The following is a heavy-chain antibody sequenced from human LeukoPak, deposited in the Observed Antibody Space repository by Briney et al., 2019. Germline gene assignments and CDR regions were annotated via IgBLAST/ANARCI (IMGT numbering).Heavy chain of an antibody. D-gene: IGHD2-15*01. CDR3: AKCRGGGGEYWNFDL. V-gene: IGHV3-23*01. CDR1: GSTFSSNA. Sequence: PGGYLRLSCAASGSTFSSNAMNWVRQAPGRGLEWVSGFSGSGGTTYYADSVKGRFTISRDNSNDTLYLQMNSLRADDTAVYYCAKCRGGGGEYWNFDLWGRGILVTVSS. J-gene: IGHJ2*01. CDR2: FSGSGGTT.